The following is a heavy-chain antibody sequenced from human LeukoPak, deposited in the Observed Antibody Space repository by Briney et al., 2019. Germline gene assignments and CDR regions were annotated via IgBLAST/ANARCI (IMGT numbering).Heavy chain of an antibody. CDR2: INYSGST. Sequence: SETLSLTCTVSGGSLSSSYYFWGWIRQPPGMALEWLGSINYSGSTYYSPSLQSRLTISVDPSKNQFSLKLSSVTAADTAVYYCASFYYESSGNYYVPFDYWGQGTLVTVSS. CDR1: GGSLSSSYYF. CDR3: ASFYYESSGNYYVPFDY. J-gene: IGHJ4*02. V-gene: IGHV4-39*01. D-gene: IGHD3-22*01.